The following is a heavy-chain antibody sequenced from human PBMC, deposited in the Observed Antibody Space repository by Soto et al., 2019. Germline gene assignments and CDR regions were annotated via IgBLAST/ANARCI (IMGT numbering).Heavy chain of an antibody. CDR3: ARLNFGCPYCSGGSCYPFDY. Sequence: QVPLVQSGAEVKKPGASVKVSCKASGYTFTSYGISWVRQAHGQGLEWMGWISAYNGNTNYAQKLQGRVTMTTDTSTSTAYMELRSLRSDDTAVYYCARLNFGCPYCSGGSCYPFDYWGQGTLVNVSS. CDR2: ISAYNGNT. V-gene: IGHV1-18*01. J-gene: IGHJ4*02. D-gene: IGHD2-15*01. CDR1: GYTFTSYG.